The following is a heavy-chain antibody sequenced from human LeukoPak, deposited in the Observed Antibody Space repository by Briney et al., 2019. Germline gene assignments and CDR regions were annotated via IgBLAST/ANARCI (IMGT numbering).Heavy chain of an antibody. Sequence: SGPTLVKPTQTLTLTCTFSGFSLSTSGVGVAWIRQPPGKALEWLALVSRDDDKRYSPSLKTRLTITKDTSKNHVVLTMTNVDPVDTATYFCAHIPTVTTSFDYWGQGTLVTVSS. D-gene: IGHD4-17*01. V-gene: IGHV2-5*02. CDR2: VSRDDDK. CDR1: GFSLSTSGVG. J-gene: IGHJ4*02. CDR3: AHIPTVTTSFDY.